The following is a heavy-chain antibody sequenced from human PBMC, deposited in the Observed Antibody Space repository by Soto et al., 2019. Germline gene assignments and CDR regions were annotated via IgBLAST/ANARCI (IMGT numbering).Heavy chain of an antibody. Sequence: PGGSLRLSCAASGFTFSSYWIHWVRQAPGKGLVWVSRIKGDEITTNYADSVKGRFTISRDNAKNTVSLQMHSLRAEDTALYYCARGLYGAYGQDFWGQGILVTVSS. D-gene: IGHD4-17*01. J-gene: IGHJ4*02. CDR2: IKGDEITT. V-gene: IGHV3-74*01. CDR3: ARGLYGAYGQDF. CDR1: GFTFSSYW.